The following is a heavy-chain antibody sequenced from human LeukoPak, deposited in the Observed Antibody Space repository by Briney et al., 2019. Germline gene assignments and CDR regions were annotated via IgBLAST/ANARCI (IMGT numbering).Heavy chain of an antibody. D-gene: IGHD6-19*01. CDR2: INSDGSST. Sequence: PGGSLRLSCAASGFTFSNYWIHWVRQAPGKGLVWVSRINSDGSSTSYADSVKGRFTISRDNAKNTVYLQMNSLRAEDTAVYYCAREKQKYSSGWYCLDYWGQGTLVTVSS. CDR1: GFTFSNYW. V-gene: IGHV3-74*01. J-gene: IGHJ4*02. CDR3: AREKQKYSSGWYCLDY.